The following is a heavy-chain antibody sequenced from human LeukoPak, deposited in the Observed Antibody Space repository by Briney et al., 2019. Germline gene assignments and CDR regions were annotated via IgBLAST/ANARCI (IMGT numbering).Heavy chain of an antibody. V-gene: IGHV4-59*08. CDR2: IYYSGST. J-gene: IGHJ4*02. CDR1: GGSMSSYY. D-gene: IGHD3-22*01. CDR3: ARHYPPYYYDSRGYYDY. Sequence: PSETLSLTCTVSGGSMSSYYWSWIRQPPGKGLEWLGDIYYSGSTNYNPSLKSRVTISVDTSKNQFSLKLTSVTAADTAVYYCARHYPPYYYDSRGYYDYWGQGTLVTVSS.